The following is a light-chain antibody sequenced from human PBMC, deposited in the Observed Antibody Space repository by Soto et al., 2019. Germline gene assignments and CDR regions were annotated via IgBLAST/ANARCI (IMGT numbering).Light chain of an antibody. CDR1: QSVSSSY. CDR3: QQYNNWPPT. V-gene: IGKV3-20*01. Sequence: YPGTLSLSPGERATLSFRASQSVSSSYLAWYQQKPGQAPRLLIYGASSRATGIPDRFSGSGSGTDFTLTISRLEPEDFAVYYCQQYNNWPPTFGQGTRLEI. J-gene: IGKJ5*01. CDR2: GAS.